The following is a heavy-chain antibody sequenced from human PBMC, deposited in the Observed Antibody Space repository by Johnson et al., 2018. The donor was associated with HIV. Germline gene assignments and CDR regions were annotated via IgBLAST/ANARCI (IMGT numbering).Heavy chain of an antibody. CDR1: EFTFRDYW. Sequence: VHLVESGGGLVQPGGSLRLSCSASEFTFRDYWMAWVRQAPGRGLEWVANIKQDGSDTYYADSVKGRFTIARDNSKNTLYLQMNRLRAEDTAVYYCAREWLYGFDIWGQGTMVTVSS. V-gene: IGHV3-7*05. CDR2: IKQDGSDT. CDR3: AREWLYGFDI. J-gene: IGHJ3*02. D-gene: IGHD5-24*01.